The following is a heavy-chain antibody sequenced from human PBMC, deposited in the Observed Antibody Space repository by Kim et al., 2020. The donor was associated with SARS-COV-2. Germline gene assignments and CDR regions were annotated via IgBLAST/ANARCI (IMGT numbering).Heavy chain of an antibody. V-gene: IGHV3-48*02. D-gene: IGHD4-17*01. Sequence: SYAHSVKGRLTIARDNATTSLYLQMNSLRDEDTAVYYCARDFYGDYDPDSWGQGTLVTVSS. J-gene: IGHJ5*01. CDR3: ARDFYGDYDPDS.